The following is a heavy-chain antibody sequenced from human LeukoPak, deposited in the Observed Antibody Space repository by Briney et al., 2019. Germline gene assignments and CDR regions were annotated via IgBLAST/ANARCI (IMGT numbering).Heavy chain of an antibody. V-gene: IGHV1-2*02. CDR2: NNPNSGGT. Sequence: ASVKVSCKASGYTFTGYYMHWVRQAPGQGLEWMGWNNPNSGGTNYAQKFQGRVTMTRDTSISTAYMELSRLRSDDTAVYYCARDLNYYGSSGNTYYWGQGTLVTVSS. CDR1: GYTFTGYY. J-gene: IGHJ4*02. CDR3: ARDLNYYGSSGNTYY. D-gene: IGHD3-22*01.